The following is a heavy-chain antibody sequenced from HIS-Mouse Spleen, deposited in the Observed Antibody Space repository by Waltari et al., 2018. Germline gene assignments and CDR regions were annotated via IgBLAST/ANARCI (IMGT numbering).Heavy chain of an antibody. V-gene: IGHV3-30*04. CDR1: GFTFSSYA. D-gene: IGHD6-6*01. CDR2: ISYDGSTK. Sequence: QVQLVESGGGVVQPGRSLRLSCAASGFTFSSYAMHGVRQAPGKGLEWVEVISYDGSTKYYADSVKGRFTISRDNSKNTLYLQMNSLRAEDTAVYYCARTLLNIAAPFDPWGQGTLVTVSS. J-gene: IGHJ5*02. CDR3: ARTLLNIAAPFDP.